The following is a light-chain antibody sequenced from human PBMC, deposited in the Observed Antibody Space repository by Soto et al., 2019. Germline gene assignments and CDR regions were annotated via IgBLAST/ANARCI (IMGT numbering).Light chain of an antibody. V-gene: IGLV2-8*01. CDR3: SSYAGSNTYV. Sequence: QSALTKPPSASESPGQSVTISCTGTISNVGGYNYVSWYQHHPGKAPKLMIYEVTKRPSGVPDRFSGSKSGNTASLTVSRLQAEDEADYYCSSYAGSNTYVFGTGPKVTVL. CDR1: ISNVGGYNY. CDR2: EVT. J-gene: IGLJ1*01.